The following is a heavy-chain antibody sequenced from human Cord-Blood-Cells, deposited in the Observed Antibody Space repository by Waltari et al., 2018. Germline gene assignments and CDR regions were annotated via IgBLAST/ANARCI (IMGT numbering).Heavy chain of an antibody. Sequence: QVQRVPFGGEVEKPWASLKVSCKVSGSPLTDLSIHLVCQASGQGLEWLGGLEPEGGETSYAESVKGRFTMTRDKSTHTAYMELSSLRSEDTAVYYCATGFSACVYESSSDYSLVYWGQGTLVTVSS. D-gene: IGHD3-22*01. CDR2: LEPEGGET. CDR1: GSPLTDLS. J-gene: IGHJ4*02. CDR3: ATGFSACVYESSSDYSLVY. V-gene: IGHV1-24*01.